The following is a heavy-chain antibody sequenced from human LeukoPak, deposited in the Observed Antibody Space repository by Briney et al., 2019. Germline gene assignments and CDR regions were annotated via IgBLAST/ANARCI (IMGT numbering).Heavy chain of an antibody. D-gene: IGHD3-22*01. CDR1: GFTFSSYE. CDR2: ISSSGSTI. Sequence: GGSLRLSCAASGFTFSSYEMNWVRQAPGKGLEWVSCISSSGSTIYYADSVKGRFTISRDNAKNSLYLQMNSLRAEDTAVYYCATPGGLTYYYDSSGYTLDYWGQGTLLTVSS. J-gene: IGHJ4*02. V-gene: IGHV3-48*03. CDR3: ATPGGLTYYYDSSGYTLDY.